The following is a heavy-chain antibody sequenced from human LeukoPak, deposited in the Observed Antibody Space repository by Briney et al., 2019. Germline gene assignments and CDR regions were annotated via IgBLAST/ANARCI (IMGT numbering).Heavy chain of an antibody. Sequence: ASVNVSCKASGYTFTSYGISWVRQAPGQGLEWMGWISAYNGNTNYAQKLQGRVTMTTDTSTSTAYMELRSLRSDDTAVYYCARDLERITIFEPPDYWGQGTLVTVSS. V-gene: IGHV1-18*01. CDR2: ISAYNGNT. D-gene: IGHD3-3*01. CDR3: ARDLERITIFEPPDY. CDR1: GYTFTSYG. J-gene: IGHJ4*02.